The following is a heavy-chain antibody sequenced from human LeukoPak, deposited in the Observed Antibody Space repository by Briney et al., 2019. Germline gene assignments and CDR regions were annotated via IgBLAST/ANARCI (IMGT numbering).Heavy chain of an antibody. D-gene: IGHD1-26*01. CDR1: GGSISSYY. V-gene: IGHV4-59*01. Sequence: SETLSLTCTVSGGSISSYYWSWIRQPPGKGLEWIGYIYYSGSTYYNPSLKSRVTISVDRSKNQFSLKLSSVTAADTAVYYCARERRELGELPGYFDYWGQGTLATVSS. CDR3: ARERRELGELPGYFDY. CDR2: IYYSGST. J-gene: IGHJ4*02.